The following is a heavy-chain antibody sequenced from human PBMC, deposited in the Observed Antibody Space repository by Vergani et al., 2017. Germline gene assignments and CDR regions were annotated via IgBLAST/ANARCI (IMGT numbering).Heavy chain of an antibody. D-gene: IGHD3-10*01. J-gene: IGHJ6*02. V-gene: IGHV1-69*13. Sequence: QVQLVQSGAEVKKPGSSVKVSCKASGGTFSSYAIRWVRQAPGQGLEWMGRIIPIFGTANYAQKFQGRVTITADEYTSTAYMELSSLRYEDTAEYYCARTPRRGSGVYGMDVWGQGTTVTVSS. CDR3: ARTPRRGSGVYGMDV. CDR2: IIPIFGTA. CDR1: GGTFSSYA.